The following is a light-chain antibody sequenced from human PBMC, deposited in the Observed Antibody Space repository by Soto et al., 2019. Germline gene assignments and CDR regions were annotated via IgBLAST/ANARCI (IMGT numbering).Light chain of an antibody. J-gene: IGLJ1*01. CDR2: TDN. V-gene: IGLV1-44*01. CDR1: SSNIGKNT. Sequence: QSALAQPPSVSGTPGQRLTISCSGTSSNIGKNTVSWYQQLPGAAPKPLISTDNQRPSGVPDRFSGSKSGTSASLAISGLQSEDEADYYCAAWDNSLNGHVFGTGTKVTVL. CDR3: AAWDNSLNGHV.